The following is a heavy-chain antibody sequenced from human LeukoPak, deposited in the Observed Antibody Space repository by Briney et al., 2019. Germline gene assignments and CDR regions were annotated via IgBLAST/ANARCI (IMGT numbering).Heavy chain of an antibody. CDR3: ARNRNYDFWSGYSG. J-gene: IGHJ4*02. CDR1: GGSFSGYY. Sequence: SETLSLTCAAYGGSFSGYYWSWIRQPPGKGLEWIGEINHSGSTNYNPSLKSRVTISVDTSKNQFSLKLSSVTAADTAVYYCARNRNYDFWSGYSGWGQGTLVTVSS. D-gene: IGHD3-3*01. V-gene: IGHV4-34*01. CDR2: INHSGST.